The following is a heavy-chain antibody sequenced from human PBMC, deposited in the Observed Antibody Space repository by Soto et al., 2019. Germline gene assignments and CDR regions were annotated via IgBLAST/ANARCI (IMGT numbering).Heavy chain of an antibody. J-gene: IGHJ3*02. CDR1: GFTFSSYA. CDR3: VNPIAARPDGLAFDI. CDR2: ISSNGGST. V-gene: IGHV3-64D*08. D-gene: IGHD6-6*01. Sequence: GGSLRLSCSASGFTFSSYAMHWVRQAPGKGLEYVSAISSNGGSTYYADSVKGRFTISRDNSKNTLYLQMSSLRAEDTAVYYWVNPIAARPDGLAFDIWGQGTMVTVSS.